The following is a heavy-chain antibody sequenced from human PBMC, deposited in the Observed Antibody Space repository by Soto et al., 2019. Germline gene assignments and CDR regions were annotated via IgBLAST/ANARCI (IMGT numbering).Heavy chain of an antibody. V-gene: IGHV3-30-3*01. D-gene: IGHD2-21*01. CDR3: ARPIVVGTAPIDY. CDR2: ISYDGSNK. J-gene: IGHJ4*02. CDR1: GFTFSSYA. Sequence: QVQLVESGGGVVQPGRSLRLSCAASGFTFSSYAMNWVRQAPGKGLEWVAVISYDGSNKYYADSVKGRFTISRDNSKNTLYLQMNSLRAEDTAVYYCARPIVVGTAPIDYWGQGTLVTLSS.